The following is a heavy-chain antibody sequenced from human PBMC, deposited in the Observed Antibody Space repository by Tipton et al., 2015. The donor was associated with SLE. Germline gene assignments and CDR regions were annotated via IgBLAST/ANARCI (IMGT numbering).Heavy chain of an antibody. CDR3: ARYYYDSSGSWAFDI. V-gene: IGHV4-4*02. D-gene: IGHD3-22*01. Sequence: TLSLTCAVSGGSISSSNWWSWVRQPPGKGLEWIGEIYHSGNTNYNPSLKSRVTISVDTSKNQFSLKLSSVTAADTAVYYCARYYYDSSGSWAFDIWGQGTMVTVSS. J-gene: IGHJ3*02. CDR2: IYHSGNT. CDR1: GGSISSSNW.